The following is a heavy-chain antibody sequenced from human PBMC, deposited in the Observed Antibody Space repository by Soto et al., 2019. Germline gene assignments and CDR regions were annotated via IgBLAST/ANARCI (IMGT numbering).Heavy chain of an antibody. D-gene: IGHD3-9*01. Sequence: GASVKVSCKASGYTFTSYGISWVRQAPGQGLEWMGWISAYNGNTNYAQKLQGRVTMTTDTSTSTAYMELRSLRSDDTAVYYCARYESSGLLRYVDWLDYYYYGMDGWGQGTTVTVSS. CDR3: ARYESSGLLRYVDWLDYYYYGMDG. CDR1: GYTFTSYG. V-gene: IGHV1-18*01. CDR2: ISAYNGNT. J-gene: IGHJ6*02.